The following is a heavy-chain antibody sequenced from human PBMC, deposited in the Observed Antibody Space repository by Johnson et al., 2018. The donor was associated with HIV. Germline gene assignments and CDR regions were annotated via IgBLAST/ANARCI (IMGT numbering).Heavy chain of an antibody. CDR3: ARDGEDLQIAFDI. V-gene: IGHV3-30-3*01. D-gene: IGHD3-10*01. J-gene: IGHJ3*02. Sequence: QVQLVESGGGVVQPGRSLRLSCAASGFSFSYYAMHWVRQAPVKGLEWVAVISYDGSNKYYADSVKGRFTISRDNSKNTLYLQMNSLRAEDTAVYYCARDGEDLQIAFDIWGQGTMVTVSS. CDR2: ISYDGSNK. CDR1: GFSFSYYA.